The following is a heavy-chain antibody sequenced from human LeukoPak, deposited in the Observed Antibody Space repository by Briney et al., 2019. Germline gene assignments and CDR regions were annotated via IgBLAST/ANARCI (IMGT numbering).Heavy chain of an antibody. CDR1: GGSISSGTYY. CDR2: IYTSGST. J-gene: IGHJ6*03. Sequence: SETLSLTCTVSGGSISSGTYYWSWIRQPAGKGLEWIGRIYTSGSTKSNPSLKSRVTISVDTSKNQFSLKLSSVTAADTAVYYCARSYMQLEDYYYYYYMDVWGKGTTVTVSS. V-gene: IGHV4-61*02. CDR3: ARSYMQLEDYYYYYYMDV. D-gene: IGHD6-6*01.